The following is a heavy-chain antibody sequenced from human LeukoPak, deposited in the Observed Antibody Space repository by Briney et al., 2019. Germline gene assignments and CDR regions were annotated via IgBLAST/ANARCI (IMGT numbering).Heavy chain of an antibody. J-gene: IGHJ3*01. D-gene: IGHD3-10*01. CDR2: INHSGST. CDR1: GGSTSGYF. CDR3: ARVDGFGESPLDAFDV. V-gene: IGHV4-34*01. Sequence: SETLSLTCDVSGGSTSGYFWSWIRQPPGRGPEWIGEINHSGSTKYIPSLKSRLTISVDTSKNQFSLKLTSVTAADTAVYYCARVDGFGESPLDAFDVWGQGTMVTVSS.